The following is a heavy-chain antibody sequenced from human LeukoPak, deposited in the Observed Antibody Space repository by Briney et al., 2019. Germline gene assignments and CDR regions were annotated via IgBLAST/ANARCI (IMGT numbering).Heavy chain of an antibody. CDR2: IYAGGRS. CDR1: NVSISSGSHY. V-gene: IGHV4-61*02. Sequence: SQSLSLTCTVSNVSISSGSHYWHWIRQPAGKGLEWIGRIYAGGRSNYNPSLRGRVTISVDTSKNQFSLRLSSVTATDTGVYYCASDHSGRLGLGYWGQGTLVSVSS. J-gene: IGHJ4*02. D-gene: IGHD6-19*01. CDR3: ASDHSGRLGLGY.